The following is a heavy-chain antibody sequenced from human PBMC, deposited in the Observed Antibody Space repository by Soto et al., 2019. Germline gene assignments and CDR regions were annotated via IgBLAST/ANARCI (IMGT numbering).Heavy chain of an antibody. CDR3: ARANQMDSSGWYPEDY. CDR1: GYTFTSYS. J-gene: IGHJ4*02. CDR2: INPGNGNT. V-gene: IGHV1-3*01. Sequence: QVQLVQSGAEVKKPGASVKVSCKASGYTFTSYSVHWVRQAPGQGLEWMGWINPGNGNTRYSQNFQGRVTITRDTSASTAYMELSSLTSEDTAVYFCARANQMDSSGWYPEDYWGQETLVTVSS. D-gene: IGHD6-19*01.